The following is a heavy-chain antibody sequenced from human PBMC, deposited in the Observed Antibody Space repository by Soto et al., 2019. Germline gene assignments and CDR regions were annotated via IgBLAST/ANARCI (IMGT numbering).Heavy chain of an antibody. D-gene: IGHD3-9*01. CDR3: ARQRNYDILTDHPDC. Sequence: PGESLKISCKGSGYSFTSYWINWVRQMPGKGLEWMGRIDPSDSYTNYSPSFQGHVTISADKSISTAYLQWSSLKASDTAMYYCARQRNYDILTDHPDCWGQGTLVTVSS. CDR1: GYSFTSYW. V-gene: IGHV5-10-1*01. CDR2: IDPSDSYT. J-gene: IGHJ4*02.